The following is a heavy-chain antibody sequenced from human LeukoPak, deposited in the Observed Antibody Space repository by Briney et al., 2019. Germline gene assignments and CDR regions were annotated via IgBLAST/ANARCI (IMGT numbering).Heavy chain of an antibody. D-gene: IGHD2-8*02. J-gene: IGHJ4*02. CDR2: IYYSGST. CDR3: ARDKGTDLDY. V-gene: IGHV4-59*01. Sequence: SETLSLTCTVSGGSISSYYWSWIRQPPGKGLEWIGYIYYSGSTNYNPSLKSRVTISVDTSKNQFSLKLSSVTAADTAVYYCARDKGTDLDYWGQGTLVTVSS. CDR1: GGSISSYY.